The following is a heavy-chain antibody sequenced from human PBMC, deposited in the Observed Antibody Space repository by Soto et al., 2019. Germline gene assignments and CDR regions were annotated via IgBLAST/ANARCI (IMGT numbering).Heavy chain of an antibody. CDR1: GYSFTSYW. V-gene: IGHV5-51*01. D-gene: IGHD3-22*01. CDR2: IYPGDSDT. Sequence: PGESLKISCKGSGYSFTSYWIGWVRQMPGKGLEWMGIIYPGDSDTRYSPSFQGQVTISADKSISTAYLQWSSLKASDTAMYYCARSGYYDSSGRYYYYGMDVWGQGTTVTVSS. CDR3: ARSGYYDSSGRYYYYGMDV. J-gene: IGHJ6*02.